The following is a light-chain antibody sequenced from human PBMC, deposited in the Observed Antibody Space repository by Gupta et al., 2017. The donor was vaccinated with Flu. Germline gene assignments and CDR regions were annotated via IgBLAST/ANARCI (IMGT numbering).Light chain of an antibody. CDR1: SNDVGGYNF. CDR2: EVS. J-gene: IGLJ3*02. V-gene: IGLV2-14*01. Sequence: QSALTQPASVSGSPGQSITISCTGTSNDVGGYNFVSWYQQHPGKAPRLLIYEVSKRPSGVSNRFAGSKSGNTASLTISGLKAEDEGNYYCWSDTTSYTLVFGGGTKLTVL. CDR3: WSDTTSYTLV.